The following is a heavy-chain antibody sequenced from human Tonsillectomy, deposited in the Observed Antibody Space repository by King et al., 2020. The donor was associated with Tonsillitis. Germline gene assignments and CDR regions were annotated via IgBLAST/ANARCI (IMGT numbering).Heavy chain of an antibody. D-gene: IGHD3-22*01. CDR1: GYTFTSYG. Sequence: QLVQSGAEVKKPGASVKVSCKASGYTFTSYGISWVRQAPGQGLEWMGWISAYNGNTNYAQKFQGRVTMTTDTSTRTAYMELRSLRSDDTAVYYCARDGERDYYDSSGFDYWGQGTLVTVCS. V-gene: IGHV1-18*01. CDR2: ISAYNGNT. J-gene: IGHJ4*02. CDR3: ARDGERDYYDSSGFDY.